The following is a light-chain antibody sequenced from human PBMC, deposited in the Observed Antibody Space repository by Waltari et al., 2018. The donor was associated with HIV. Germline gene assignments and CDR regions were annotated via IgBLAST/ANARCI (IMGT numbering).Light chain of an antibody. CDR3: QQRSNWPLT. CDR2: DAS. CDR1: QSVSSY. J-gene: IGKJ4*01. V-gene: IGKV3-11*01. Sequence: EIVLTQSPATLSLSPVARATLSCRASQSVSSYLAWYQQKPGRAPRLLIYDASNRATGIPARFSGSGSGTDFTLTISSLEPEDFAVYDCQQRSNWPLTFGGGTKVEIK.